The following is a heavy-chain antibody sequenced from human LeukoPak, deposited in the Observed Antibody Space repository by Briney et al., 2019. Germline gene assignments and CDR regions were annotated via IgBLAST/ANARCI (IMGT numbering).Heavy chain of an antibody. J-gene: IGHJ3*02. D-gene: IGHD3-3*01. Sequence: GGSLRLSCAASGFTFSRYSMNWVRQAPGKGLERVSSISISSNYIYYADSVKGRFTISRDNAKNSLYLQVNSLRAEDTAVYHCARGSRLGVVGRDAFDIWGQGTMVTVSS. CDR2: ISISSNYI. CDR1: GFTFSRYS. CDR3: ARGSRLGVVGRDAFDI. V-gene: IGHV3-21*01.